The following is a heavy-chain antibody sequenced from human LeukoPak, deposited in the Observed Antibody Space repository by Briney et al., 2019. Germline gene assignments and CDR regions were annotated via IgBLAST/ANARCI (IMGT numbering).Heavy chain of an antibody. V-gene: IGHV4-4*07. CDR2: IYTSGST. Sequence: SETLSLTCTVSGGSISSYYWSWIRQPAGKGLEWIGRIYTSGSTNHNPSLKSRVTMSVDTSKNQFSLKLSSVTAADTAVYYCAGHHPRNTVDFWGQGTLVTVSS. CDR3: AGHHPRNTVDF. J-gene: IGHJ4*02. D-gene: IGHD2/OR15-2a*01. CDR1: GGSISSYY.